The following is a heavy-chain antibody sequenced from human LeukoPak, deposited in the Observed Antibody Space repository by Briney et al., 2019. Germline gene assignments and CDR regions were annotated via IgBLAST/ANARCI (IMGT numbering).Heavy chain of an antibody. V-gene: IGHV3-30-3*01. CDR1: GFTFSSYA. J-gene: IGHJ6*02. CDR2: ISYDGSNK. Sequence: GRSLRLSCAASGFTFSSYAMHWVRQAPGKGLEWVAVISYDGSNKYYADSVKGRFTIPRDNSKNTLYLQMNSLRAEDTAVYYCARDLYDFWSGYYSAWYYYGMDVWGQGTTVTVSS. CDR3: ARDLYDFWSGYYSAWYYYGMDV. D-gene: IGHD3-3*01.